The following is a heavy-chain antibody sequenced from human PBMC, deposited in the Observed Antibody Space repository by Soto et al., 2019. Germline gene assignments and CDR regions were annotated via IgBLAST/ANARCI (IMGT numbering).Heavy chain of an antibody. CDR2: IYHGEST. CDR3: ARAEGGFFEY. J-gene: IGHJ4*02. CDR1: GGSVSSGSYY. Sequence: TLSLTCTVSGGSVSSGSYYWSWIRQPPGKGLEWIGYIYHGESTYYNPSLKSRVTISVDRSKNQFSLKLSSVTAADTAVYYCARAEGGFFEYWGQGTMVTVSS. D-gene: IGHD2-15*01. V-gene: IGHV4-30-2*01.